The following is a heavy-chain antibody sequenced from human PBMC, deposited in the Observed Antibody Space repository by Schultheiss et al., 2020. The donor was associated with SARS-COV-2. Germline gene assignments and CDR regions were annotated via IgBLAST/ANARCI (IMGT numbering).Heavy chain of an antibody. Sequence: SQTLSLTCAVYGGSFSGYYWSWIRQPPGKGLEWIGYIYYSGSTNYNPSLKSRVTISVDTSKNQFSLKLSSVTAADTAVYYCARVGYYYDSSGYYPYYFDYWGQGTLVTVSS. V-gene: IGHV4-34*09. CDR2: IYYSGST. CDR1: GGSFSGYY. D-gene: IGHD3-22*01. CDR3: ARVGYYYDSSGYYPYYFDY. J-gene: IGHJ4*02.